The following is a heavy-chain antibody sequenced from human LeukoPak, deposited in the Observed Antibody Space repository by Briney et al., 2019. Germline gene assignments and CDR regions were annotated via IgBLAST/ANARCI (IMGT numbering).Heavy chain of an antibody. V-gene: IGHV1-69*13. CDR2: IIPIFGTA. Sequence: SVKVSCKASGGTFSSYAISWVRQAPGQGLEWMGGIIPIFGTANYAQKFQGRVTITADESTSTAYMELSSLRSEDTAVYYCARGRATEVTLDYWGQGTLVTVSS. CDR3: ARGRATEVTLDY. CDR1: GGTFSSYA. J-gene: IGHJ4*02. D-gene: IGHD2-21*02.